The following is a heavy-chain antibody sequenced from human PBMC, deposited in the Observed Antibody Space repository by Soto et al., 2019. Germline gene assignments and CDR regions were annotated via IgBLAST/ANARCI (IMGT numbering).Heavy chain of an antibody. J-gene: IGHJ6*02. CDR2: ISSSSSYI. CDR3: ASRSDRLRYYGMDV. Sequence: GTLGRTGTASGFTFSSYSMNWVRQAPGKGLEWVSSISSSSSYIYYADSVKGRFTISRDNAKNSLYLQMNSLRAEDTAVYYCASRSDRLRYYGMDVWGQGTTVTVYS. V-gene: IGHV3-21*01. CDR1: GFTFSSYS. D-gene: IGHD2-8*01.